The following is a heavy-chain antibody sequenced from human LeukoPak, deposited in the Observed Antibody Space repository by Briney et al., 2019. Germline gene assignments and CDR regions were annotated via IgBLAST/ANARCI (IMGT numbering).Heavy chain of an antibody. CDR2: ISYSGTT. CDR1: GGSISSSSYY. Sequence: SETLSLTCTVSGGSISSSSYYWGWIRQPPGKGLQWIGSISYSGTTYYNPSLKSRVTISVDTSKNQFSLKLNSVTAADTAVYYCARLPIVVVPSTSFDMWGQGTMVTVSS. V-gene: IGHV4-39*01. J-gene: IGHJ3*02. D-gene: IGHD2-2*01. CDR3: ARLPIVVVPSTSFDM.